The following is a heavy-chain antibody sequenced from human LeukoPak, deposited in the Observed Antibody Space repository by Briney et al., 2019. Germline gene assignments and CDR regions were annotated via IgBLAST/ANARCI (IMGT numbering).Heavy chain of an antibody. V-gene: IGHV3-7*01. D-gene: IGHD3-22*01. J-gene: IGHJ5*02. CDR3: ARNWYYYDGSGLYAWFHP. CDR2: IKEDGSEK. Sequence: GGSLRLSCVVSGFTFSNYWMSWVRQAPGKGPEWVANIKEDGSEKYYVDSVRGRFTISRDNAKNSLYLQMNSLRAEDTAVYYCARNWYYYDGSGLYAWFHPWGQGTLVTVSS. CDR1: GFTFSNYW.